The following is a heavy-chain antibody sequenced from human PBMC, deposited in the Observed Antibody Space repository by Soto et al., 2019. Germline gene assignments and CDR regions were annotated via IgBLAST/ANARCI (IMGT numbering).Heavy chain of an antibody. V-gene: IGHV4-31*03. CDR3: ARDWLNRGAAFDI. CDR1: GGSISSGGYY. Sequence: PSETLSLTCTVSGGSISSGGYYWSWIRQHPGKGLEWIGYIYYSGSTYYNPSLKSRVTISVDTSKNQFSLKLSSVTAADTAVYYCARDWLNRGAAFDIWGQGTMDTVSS. CDR2: IYYSGST. J-gene: IGHJ3*02. D-gene: IGHD1-26*01.